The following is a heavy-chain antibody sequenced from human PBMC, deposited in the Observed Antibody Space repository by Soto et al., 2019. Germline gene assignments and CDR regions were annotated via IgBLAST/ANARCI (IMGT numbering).Heavy chain of an antibody. CDR3: ARTGPSGYFDY. Sequence: SETLSLTCTVSGGSISSGGYYWSWIRQHPGKGLEWIGYIYYSGSTYYNPSLKSRVTILVDTSKNQFSLKLSSVTAADTAVYYCARTGPSGYFDYWGQGTLVTVSS. CDR1: GGSISSGGYY. V-gene: IGHV4-31*03. J-gene: IGHJ4*02. CDR2: IYYSGST. D-gene: IGHD3-22*01.